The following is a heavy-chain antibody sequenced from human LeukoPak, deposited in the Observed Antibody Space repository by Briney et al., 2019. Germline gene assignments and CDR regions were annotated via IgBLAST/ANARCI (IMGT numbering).Heavy chain of an antibody. CDR1: GYTFTNYG. J-gene: IGHJ2*01. CDR2: ISAYNGAT. D-gene: IGHD3-10*01. Sequence: ASVKVSCKASGYTFTNYGISWVRQAPGQGLEWMGWISAYNGATNYAQKVEGRLTMTTDTSTSTAYMELRSLRSDDTAVYYCARSGDYYGSGSYWMIGYFDLWGRGTRVTVSS. CDR3: ARSGDYYGSGSYWMIGYFDL. V-gene: IGHV1-18*01.